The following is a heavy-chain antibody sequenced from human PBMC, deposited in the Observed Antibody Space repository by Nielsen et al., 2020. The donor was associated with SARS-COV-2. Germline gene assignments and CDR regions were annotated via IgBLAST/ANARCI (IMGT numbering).Heavy chain of an antibody. J-gene: IGHJ4*02. D-gene: IGHD1-1*01. Sequence: ASVKVSCKASGYTFTNYGISWVRQAPGQGLEWMGWISGYNGDTNYAQKFQGRVTMTTDTSTSTAYMELRSLRSDDTAVYYCARDGATSLDYWGQGALVTVSS. CDR2: ISGYNGDT. CDR1: GYTFTNYG. CDR3: ARDGATSLDY. V-gene: IGHV1-18*04.